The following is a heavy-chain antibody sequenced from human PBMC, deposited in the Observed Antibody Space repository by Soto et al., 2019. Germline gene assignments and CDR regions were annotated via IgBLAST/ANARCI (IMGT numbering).Heavy chain of an antibody. V-gene: IGHV3-23*01. CDR2: ISGTGGT. D-gene: IGHD2-15*01. Sequence: EVQLWESGGGLVQPGGSLRLSCAVSGFTFSSHVMRWVRQAPGKGLEWVSAISGTGGTYYADYVKGRFTISRDNSKNAWYLQMNNRGDEDTAVYYCAKARIGAYCSGGICYSRDYWGQGTLVIVSS. CDR3: AKARIGAYCSGGICYSRDY. J-gene: IGHJ4*02. CDR1: GFTFSSHV.